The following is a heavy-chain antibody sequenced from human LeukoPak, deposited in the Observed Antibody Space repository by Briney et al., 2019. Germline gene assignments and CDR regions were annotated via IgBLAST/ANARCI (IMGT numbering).Heavy chain of an antibody. CDR3: ARDHVRFLESHRANWFDP. CDR1: GYTFTGYY. D-gene: IGHD3-3*01. V-gene: IGHV1-2*02. Sequence: GASVKVSCKASGYTFTGYYMHWVRQAPGQGLEWMGWINPNSGGTNYAQKFQGRVTMTRDTSISTAYMELSRLRSDDTAVYYCARDHVRFLESHRANWFDPWGQGTLVTVSS. CDR2: INPNSGGT. J-gene: IGHJ5*02.